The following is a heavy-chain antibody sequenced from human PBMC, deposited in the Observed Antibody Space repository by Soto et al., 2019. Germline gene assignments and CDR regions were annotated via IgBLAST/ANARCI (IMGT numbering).Heavy chain of an antibody. J-gene: IGHJ4*02. CDR2: IYPGDSDT. Sequence: GESLKISCKSSGYTFTYFWIGWVRQMPGKGLEWLGFIYPGDSDTRYRPSFQGQVTISADRSINTAYLQWSSLKASDTSIYYCARQYSFGYVADFWGQGTPVTVYS. CDR3: ARQYSFGYVADF. D-gene: IGHD5-18*01. V-gene: IGHV5-51*01. CDR1: GYTFTYFW.